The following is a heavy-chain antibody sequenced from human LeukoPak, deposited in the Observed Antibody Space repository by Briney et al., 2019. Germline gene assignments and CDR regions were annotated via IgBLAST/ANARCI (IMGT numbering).Heavy chain of an antibody. CDR1: GASVSGSAYY. CDR3: AKSGGYGLIDY. Sequence: SETLSLTCTVSGASVSGSAYYWGWIRQPPGKGLEWIGNIYYSGSTYYNESLESRVTISMDTSKNQFSLKLNSVTAADTAMYYCAKSGGYGLIDYWGQGTLVTVSS. J-gene: IGHJ4*02. D-gene: IGHD1-26*01. CDR2: IYYSGST. V-gene: IGHV4-39*01.